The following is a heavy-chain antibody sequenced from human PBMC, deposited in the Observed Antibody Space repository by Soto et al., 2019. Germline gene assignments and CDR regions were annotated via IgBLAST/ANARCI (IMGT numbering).Heavy chain of an antibody. D-gene: IGHD6-6*01. CDR3: ASSSIAARRGWFDP. CDR1: GFTFGDYA. CDR2: ISSSSSYI. V-gene: IGHV3-21*01. Sequence: GGSLRLSCTASGFTFGDYAMSWVRQAPGRGLEWVSSISSSSSYIYYADSVKGRFTISRDNAKNSLYLQMNSLRAEDTAVYYCASSSIAARRGWFDPWGQGTLVTVSS. J-gene: IGHJ5*02.